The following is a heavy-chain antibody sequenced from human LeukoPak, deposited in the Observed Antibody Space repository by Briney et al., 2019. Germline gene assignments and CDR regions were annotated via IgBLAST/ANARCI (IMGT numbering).Heavy chain of an antibody. V-gene: IGHV3-74*01. CDR3: ARDGYDFWSGPSSVYGMDV. Sequence: GGSPRLSCAASGFTFSSYWMHWVRQAPGKGLVWVSRINSDGSSTSYADSVKGRFTISRDNAKNTLYLQMNSLRAEDTAVYYCARDGYDFWSGPSSVYGMDVWGQGTTVTVSS. CDR1: GFTFSSYW. CDR2: INSDGSST. D-gene: IGHD3-3*01. J-gene: IGHJ6*02.